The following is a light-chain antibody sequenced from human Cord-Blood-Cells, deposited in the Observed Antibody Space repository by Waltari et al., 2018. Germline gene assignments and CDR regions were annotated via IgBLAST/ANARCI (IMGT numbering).Light chain of an antibody. CDR1: SLRSYY. CDR3: NSRDSSGNRV. CDR2: GKN. Sequence: SSELTQDPAVSVALGQTVRITCQGDSLRSYYASWYQQKPGQAPVPVIYGKNNRPSGIQDRFSGSSSVNTASLTITGAQAEDEADYYCNSRDSSGNRVFGGGTKLTVL. J-gene: IGLJ3*02. V-gene: IGLV3-19*01.